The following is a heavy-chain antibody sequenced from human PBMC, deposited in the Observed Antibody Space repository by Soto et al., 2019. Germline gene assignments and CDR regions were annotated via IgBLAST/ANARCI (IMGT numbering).Heavy chain of an antibody. Sequence: EVQLLESGGGLVQPGGSLRLSCAASGFTFSSYTMNWVRQAPGKGLEWVSGIGAGGGTTYYADSVKGRFTISRDNSKNTLYVQRNGLRAEDTAVYYCAKDRVGSSWPYYFDYWGQGILVTVSS. J-gene: IGHJ4*02. CDR2: IGAGGGTT. V-gene: IGHV3-23*01. CDR1: GFTFSSYT. CDR3: AKDRVGSSWPYYFDY. D-gene: IGHD6-13*01.